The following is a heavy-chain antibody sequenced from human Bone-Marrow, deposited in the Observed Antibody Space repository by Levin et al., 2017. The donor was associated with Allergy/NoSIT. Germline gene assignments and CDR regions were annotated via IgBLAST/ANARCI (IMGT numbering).Heavy chain of an antibody. J-gene: IGHJ4*02. CDR2: IYQSGST. V-gene: IGHV4-38-2*02. D-gene: IGHD1-14*01. CDR1: GYSVSSGYN. Sequence: SETLSLTCGVSGYSVSSGYNWGWIRQSPGKGLEWIASIYQSGSTYYNPSLKTRVTISVDTSKNQFSLKLTSVTAADTAVYYCAREGTPQSWDYWGQGSLVRVSS. CDR3: AREGTPQSWDY.